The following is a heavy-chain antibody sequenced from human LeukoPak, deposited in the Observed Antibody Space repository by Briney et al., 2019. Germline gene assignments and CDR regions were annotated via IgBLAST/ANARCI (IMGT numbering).Heavy chain of an antibody. V-gene: IGHV4-59*01. CDR3: ARGDILTPGNWFDP. D-gene: IGHD3-9*01. CDR1: GFTFSSYA. Sequence: GSLRLSCAASGFTFSSYAMSWVRQAPGKGLEWIGHIYYSGSTNYNPSLKSRVTISVDTSKNQFSLKLSSVTAADTAVYYCARGDILTPGNWFDPWGQGTLVTVSS. CDR2: IYYSGST. J-gene: IGHJ5*02.